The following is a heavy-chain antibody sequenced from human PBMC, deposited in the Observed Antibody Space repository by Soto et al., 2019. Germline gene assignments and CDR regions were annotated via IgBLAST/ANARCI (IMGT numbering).Heavy chain of an antibody. Sequence: EVHLVESGGGLVQPGGSLRLSCAASGFTFSSFWMHWVRQTPGKGPVWVSRISTDGSSTGYADSVKGRFTISRDSAKNTLYLQMDSLRAEDTAIYYCARGGTVTTRWGLFDYLGQGTLVTGSS. D-gene: IGHD4-17*01. CDR1: GFTFSSFW. J-gene: IGHJ4*02. V-gene: IGHV3-74*01. CDR3: ARGGTVTTRWGLFDY. CDR2: ISTDGSST.